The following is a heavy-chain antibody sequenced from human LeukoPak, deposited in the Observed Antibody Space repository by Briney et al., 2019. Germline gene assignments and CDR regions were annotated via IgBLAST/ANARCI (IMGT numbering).Heavy chain of an antibody. CDR2: IYYSGST. CDR1: GGSISSGAYY. J-gene: IGHJ4*02. D-gene: IGHD2-2*01. CDR3: ARDVRYQYYFDY. Sequence: SETLSLTCTVSGGSISSGAYYWSWIRQPPGKGLVWIGYIYYSGSTYYTPSLKSRVTISVDTSKNQFSLKLSSVTAADTAVYYCARDVRYQYYFDYWGQGTLVTVSS. V-gene: IGHV4-30-4*01.